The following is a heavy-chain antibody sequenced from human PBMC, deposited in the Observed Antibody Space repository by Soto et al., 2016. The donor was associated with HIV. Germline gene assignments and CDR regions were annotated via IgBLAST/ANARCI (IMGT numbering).Heavy chain of an antibody. J-gene: IGHJ4*02. V-gene: IGHV1-2*02. Sequence: QVQLVQSGAEVKKPGASVKVSCKASGYTFTVYYMHWVRQAPGQGLEWMGWINPHSGGTNYAQKFQGRVTMTRDTSISTAYMELSRLRSDDTAIYYCARPNRYGGNSVDYWGQGTLVTVSS. D-gene: IGHD4-17*01. CDR2: INPHSGGT. CDR1: GYTFTVYY. CDR3: ARPNRYGGNSVDY.